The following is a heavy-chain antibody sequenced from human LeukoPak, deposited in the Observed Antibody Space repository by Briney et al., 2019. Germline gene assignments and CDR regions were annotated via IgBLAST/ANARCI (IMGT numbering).Heavy chain of an antibody. J-gene: IGHJ5*02. D-gene: IGHD3/OR15-3a*01. CDR2: IYYTGTT. V-gene: IGHV4-39*01. Sequence: SETLSLTCTVSGGSISSSLYHWGWIRQSPGKNLEWLGSIYYTGTTQYNPSLKSRVTISVDTSKNQFSLNLSSVTAADTAVYYCARQEIGLRSFDPWGQGTLVTVSS. CDR1: GGSISSSLYH. CDR3: ARQEIGLRSFDP.